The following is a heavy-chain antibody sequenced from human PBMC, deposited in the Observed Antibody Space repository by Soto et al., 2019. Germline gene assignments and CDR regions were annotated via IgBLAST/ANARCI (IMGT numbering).Heavy chain of an antibody. D-gene: IGHD5-12*01. J-gene: IGHJ4*02. CDR1: GGSISSYY. CDR2: IYCSGST. Sequence: QVQLQESGPGLVKPSETLSLTCTVSGGSISSYYWSWIRQPPGKGLEWIGYIYCSGSTNYNPSLKSRVTISVDTSKNQFSLKLSAVTAADTAVYYCARKSKVATAFDYGGQGTLVTVSS. CDR3: ARKSKVATAFDY. V-gene: IGHV4-59*01.